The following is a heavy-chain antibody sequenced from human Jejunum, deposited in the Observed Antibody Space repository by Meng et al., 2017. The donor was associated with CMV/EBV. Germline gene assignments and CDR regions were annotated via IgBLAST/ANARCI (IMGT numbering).Heavy chain of an antibody. D-gene: IGHD1-26*01. CDR1: GYTCSTYG. J-gene: IGHJ3*02. CDR3: ARKWDDAFDI. CDR2: ISGYNGYT. V-gene: IGHV1-18*01. Sequence: SKTSGYTCSTYGVPWVRQAPGQGLVWLGWISGYNGYTFYAQNVQGRVTMTTDTSTTTTYMELRSLRSDDTAMYYCARKWDDAFDIWGQGTMVTVSS.